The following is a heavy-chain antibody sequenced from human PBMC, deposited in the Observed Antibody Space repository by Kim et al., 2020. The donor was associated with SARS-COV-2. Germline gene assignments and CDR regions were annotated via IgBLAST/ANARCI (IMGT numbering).Heavy chain of an antibody. CDR3: ARTGYSGFDGPFDY. Sequence: NPSLRSRVTMTVDESKNQCSVKLSNVTAADTAVYFCARTGYSGFDGPFDYWGQGTLVTVSS. J-gene: IGHJ4*02. D-gene: IGHD5-12*01. V-gene: IGHV4-31*02.